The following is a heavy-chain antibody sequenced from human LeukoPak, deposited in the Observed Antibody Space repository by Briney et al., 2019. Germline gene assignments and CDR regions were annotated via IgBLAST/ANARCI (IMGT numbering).Heavy chain of an antibody. CDR1: GGSFSSYY. CDR3: ARGTIIAGPDY. V-gene: IGHV4-59*10. Sequence: PSETLSLTCAVYGGSFSSYYCSWIRQPAGKGLEWIGRIYTSGSTNYNPSLKSRVTMSVDTSKNQFSLKLSSVTAADTAVYYCARGTIIAGPDYWGQGTLVTVSS. D-gene: IGHD3-22*01. J-gene: IGHJ4*02. CDR2: IYTSGST.